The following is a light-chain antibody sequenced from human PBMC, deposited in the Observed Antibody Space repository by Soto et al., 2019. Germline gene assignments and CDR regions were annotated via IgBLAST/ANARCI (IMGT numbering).Light chain of an antibody. V-gene: IGKV1-39*01. Sequence: DIQMTQSPSSLSASVGDKVTMTCRASQTISRFVNWYQHKPGKGPNLLIHAASSLQSGVPSRFSGSGSGTDFTLTISSLQPEDFATYYCQQTYVSPPTFGGGTKVEIK. CDR2: AAS. CDR1: QTISRF. J-gene: IGKJ4*01. CDR3: QQTYVSPPT.